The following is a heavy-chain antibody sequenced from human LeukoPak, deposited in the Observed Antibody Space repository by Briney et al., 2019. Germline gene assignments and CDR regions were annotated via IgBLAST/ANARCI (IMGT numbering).Heavy chain of an antibody. CDR2: ISGSGGST. D-gene: IGHD2-15*01. V-gene: IGHV3-23*01. J-gene: IGHJ3*02. CDR3: SKTFDIVVVSRRAFDI. CDR1: GFSVSSTY. Sequence: GGALRLSFAGSGFSVSSTYMTWLRQAPGKGLEWVSAISGSGGSTYYADSVKGRFTISRDNSKNTLYLQMNNLTGEDTAVYYCSKTFDIVVVSRRAFDIWGQGTMVTVSS.